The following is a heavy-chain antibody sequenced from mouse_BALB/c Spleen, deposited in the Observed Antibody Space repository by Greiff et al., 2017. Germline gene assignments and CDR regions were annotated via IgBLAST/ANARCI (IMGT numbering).Heavy chain of an antibody. Sequence: EVQRVESGPELVKPGASVKISCKASGYSFTGYYMHWVKQSHVKSLEWIGRINPYNGATSYNQNFKDKASLTVDKSSSTAYMELHSLTSEDSAVYYCARGGGNYVEAMDYWGQGTSVTVSS. CDR2: INPYNGAT. D-gene: IGHD2-1*01. V-gene: IGHV1-31*01. CDR3: ARGGGNYVEAMDY. J-gene: IGHJ4*01. CDR1: GYSFTGYY.